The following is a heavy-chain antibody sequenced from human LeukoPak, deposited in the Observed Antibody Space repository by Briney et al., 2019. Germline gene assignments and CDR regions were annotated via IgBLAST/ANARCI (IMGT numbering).Heavy chain of an antibody. D-gene: IGHD3-22*01. Sequence: SETLSLTCTVSGDSISSSSYYWGLIRQPPGKGLEWIGSIYYSGSTYYNPSLKSRVTMSVDTSKNQFSLKLSSVTAADTAVYYCARARNYYDSSDYYYEGDAFDIWGQGTMVTVSS. CDR1: GDSISSSSYY. J-gene: IGHJ3*02. V-gene: IGHV4-39*07. CDR3: ARARNYYDSSDYYYEGDAFDI. CDR2: IYYSGST.